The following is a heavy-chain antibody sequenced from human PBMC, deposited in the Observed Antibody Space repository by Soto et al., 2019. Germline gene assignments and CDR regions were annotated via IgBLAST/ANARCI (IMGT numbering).Heavy chain of an antibody. CDR3: AREPMITFGARAYYYGMDV. J-gene: IGHJ6*02. V-gene: IGHV4-30-2*01. Sequence: SETLSLTCAVSGGSISRGGYSWSWIRQPPGKGLEWIGYIYHSGSTYYNPSLKSRVTISVDRSKNQFSLKLSSVTAADTAVYYCAREPMITFGARAYYYGMDVWGQGTTVTVSS. CDR2: IYHSGST. CDR1: GGSISRGGYS. D-gene: IGHD3-16*01.